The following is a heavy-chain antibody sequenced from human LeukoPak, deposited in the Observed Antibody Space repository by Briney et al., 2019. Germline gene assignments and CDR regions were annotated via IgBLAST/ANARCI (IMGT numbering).Heavy chain of an antibody. J-gene: IGHJ4*02. CDR1: GGTFSSYA. D-gene: IGHD5-18*01. CDR3: ARLVDTATGFDY. Sequence: ASVKVSCKASGGTFSSYAISWVRQAPGQGLEWMGRIIPILGIANYAQKFQGRVTITADKSTSTAYMELSSLRSEDTAVYYCARLVDTATGFDYWGQGALVTVSS. CDR2: IIPILGIA. V-gene: IGHV1-69*04.